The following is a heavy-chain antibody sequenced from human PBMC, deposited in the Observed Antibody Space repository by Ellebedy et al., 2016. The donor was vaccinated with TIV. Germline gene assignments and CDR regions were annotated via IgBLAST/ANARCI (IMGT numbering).Heavy chain of an antibody. CDR2: IRQEGDEI. CDR1: GFNFRSYW. CDR3: ARRASYGDYAVQVNPWFDP. D-gene: IGHD4-17*01. J-gene: IGHJ5*02. Sequence: PGGSLRLSCAASGFNFRSYWMTWVRQAPGKGLEWVAKIRQEGDEIYYVESVKGRLTISRDNAKNSLFIQMNSLRVEDTAVYYCARRASYGDYAVQVNPWFDPWGQGTLVTVSS. V-gene: IGHV3-7*01.